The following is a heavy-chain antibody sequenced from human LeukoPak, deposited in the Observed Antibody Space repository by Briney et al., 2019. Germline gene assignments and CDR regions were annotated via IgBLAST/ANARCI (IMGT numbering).Heavy chain of an antibody. Sequence: SETLSLTCTVSGGSISSYYWSWIRQPPGKGLEGIGYIYYSGSTNYNPSLKSRVTISVDTSKNQFSLKLSSVTAADTAVYYCARTPYYYDSSGSQTYYFDYWGQGTLVTVSP. D-gene: IGHD3-22*01. V-gene: IGHV4-59*01. CDR1: GGSISSYY. CDR3: ARTPYYYDSSGSQTYYFDY. CDR2: IYYSGST. J-gene: IGHJ4*02.